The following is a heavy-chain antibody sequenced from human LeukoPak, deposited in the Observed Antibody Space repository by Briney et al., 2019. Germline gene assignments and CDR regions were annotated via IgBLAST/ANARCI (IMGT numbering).Heavy chain of an antibody. D-gene: IGHD2-2*01. J-gene: IGHJ4*02. V-gene: IGHV3-23*01. Sequence: GGSLRLSCAASGFTFDDYAMHWVRQAPGKGLEWVSAISGSGGSTYYADSVKGRFTISRDNSKNTLYLQMNSLRAEDTAVYYCAKDEDIVVVPAADYWGQGTLVTVSS. CDR3: AKDEDIVVVPAADY. CDR1: GFTFDDYA. CDR2: ISGSGGST.